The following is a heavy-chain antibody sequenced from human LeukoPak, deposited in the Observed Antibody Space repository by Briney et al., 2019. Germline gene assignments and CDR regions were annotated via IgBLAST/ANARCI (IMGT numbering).Heavy chain of an antibody. CDR1: GFTFSSYA. Sequence: GGSLRLSCAASGFTFSSYAMSWVRQAPGKGLEWVSAISGSGGSTYYADSVKGRFTISRDNSKNTLYLQMNSLRAEDTAVYYCAKGYHSSGGYYASRSGAFDIWGQGTMVTVSS. CDR3: AKGYHSSGGYYASRSGAFDI. J-gene: IGHJ3*02. CDR2: ISGSGGST. D-gene: IGHD1-26*01. V-gene: IGHV3-23*01.